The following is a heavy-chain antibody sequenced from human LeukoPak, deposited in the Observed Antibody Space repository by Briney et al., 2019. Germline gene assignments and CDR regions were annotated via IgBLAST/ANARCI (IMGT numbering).Heavy chain of an antibody. CDR3: GKDPKDDYLL. Sequence: GGSLRLSCAASGFKFSRYGMHWVRQALGKGLEWVTFIQSDGNDKYYADSVKGRFTISRDNPENTLYLQMNSLRTDDTAVYYCGKDPKDDYLLWGRGTLVTVSS. V-gene: IGHV3-30*02. CDR2: IQSDGNDK. J-gene: IGHJ2*01. CDR1: GFKFSRYG. D-gene: IGHD4/OR15-4a*01.